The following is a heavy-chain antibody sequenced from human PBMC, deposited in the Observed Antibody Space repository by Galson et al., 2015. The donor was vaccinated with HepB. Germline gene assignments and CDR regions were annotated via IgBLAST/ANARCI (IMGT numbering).Heavy chain of an antibody. Sequence: SVKVSCKVSGYTLTELSMHWVRQAPGKGLEWMGGFDPEDGETIYAQKFQGRVTMTEDTSTDTAYMELSSLRSEDTAVYYCATGPPQWLEDEYFQHWGQGTLVTVSS. CDR3: ATGPPQWLEDEYFQH. CDR1: GYTLTELS. J-gene: IGHJ1*01. V-gene: IGHV1-24*01. CDR2: FDPEDGET. D-gene: IGHD6-19*01.